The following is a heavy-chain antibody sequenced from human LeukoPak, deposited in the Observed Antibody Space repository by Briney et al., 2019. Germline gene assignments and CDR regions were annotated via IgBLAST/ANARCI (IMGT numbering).Heavy chain of an antibody. CDR3: ARKLVSRRAAAGRRDY. CDR2: INHSGST. Sequence: PSETLSLTCAVYGGSFSGYYWSWIRQPPGKGLEWIGEINHSGSTNYNPSLKSRVTISVDTSKNQFSLKLSSVTAADTAVYYCARKLVSRRAAAGRRDYWGQGTLVTVSP. D-gene: IGHD6-13*01. V-gene: IGHV4-34*01. CDR1: GGSFSGYY. J-gene: IGHJ4*02.